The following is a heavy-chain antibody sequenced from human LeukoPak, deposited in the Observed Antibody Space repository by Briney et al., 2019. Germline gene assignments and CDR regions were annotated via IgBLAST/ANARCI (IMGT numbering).Heavy chain of an antibody. CDR3: AREDAAMVTR. CDR1: GGSISSYY. CDR2: IYYSGST. J-gene: IGHJ4*02. V-gene: IGHV4-59*01. Sequence: SETLSLTCTVSGGSISSYYWSWIRQPPGKGLEWIGYIYYSGSTNYNPSLKSRVTISVDTSKNQFSLKLSSVTAADTAVYYCAREDAAMVTRWGQGTLVTVSP. D-gene: IGHD5-18*01.